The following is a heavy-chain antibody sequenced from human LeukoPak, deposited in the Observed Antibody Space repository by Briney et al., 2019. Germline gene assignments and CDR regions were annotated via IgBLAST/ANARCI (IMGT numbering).Heavy chain of an antibody. Sequence: EGSLRLSCAASGFSFSTYWMHWVRQAPGKGLVWVSRIDSDGRTINYADSMKGRFTISRDNAKNTLYLQMNSLRVEDTAVYYCAREEAPVEGDDAFDVWGQGTMVTVSS. CDR1: GFSFSTYW. CDR3: AREEAPVEGDDAFDV. J-gene: IGHJ3*01. D-gene: IGHD3-16*01. CDR2: IDSDGRTI. V-gene: IGHV3-74*01.